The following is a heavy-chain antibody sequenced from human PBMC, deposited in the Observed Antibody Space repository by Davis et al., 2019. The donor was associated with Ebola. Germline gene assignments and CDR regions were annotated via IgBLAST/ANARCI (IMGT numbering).Heavy chain of an antibody. CDR3: ARLGGDSSRFYYYGMDV. CDR1: GYTFTSYW. V-gene: IGHV5-51*01. Sequence: GGSLRLSCQASGYTFTSYWIGWVRQMPGKGLEWMGIIYPGDSGTRYSPSFQGQVTISADKSISTAYLQWSSLKASDTAMYYCARLGGDSSRFYYYGMDVWGQGTTVTVSS. J-gene: IGHJ6*02. D-gene: IGHD6-13*01. CDR2: IYPGDSGT.